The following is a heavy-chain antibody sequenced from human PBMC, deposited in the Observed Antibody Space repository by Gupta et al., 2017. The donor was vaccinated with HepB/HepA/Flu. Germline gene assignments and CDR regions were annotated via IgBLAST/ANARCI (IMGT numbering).Heavy chain of an antibody. Sequence: QVQLQESGPGLVKPSETLSLTCTVSGGSITTYYWTWIRQPAGKGLEWIGRISSSGRTNYNPALKSRVTMSLDTARDQFSLKIKSVTAADAAVYYCARGQDPRYKFFAPGGQGTIVTVSS. D-gene: IGHD1-14*01. CDR1: GGSITTYY. J-gene: IGHJ5*02. V-gene: IGHV4-4*07. CDR2: ISSSGRT. CDR3: ARGQDPRYKFFAP.